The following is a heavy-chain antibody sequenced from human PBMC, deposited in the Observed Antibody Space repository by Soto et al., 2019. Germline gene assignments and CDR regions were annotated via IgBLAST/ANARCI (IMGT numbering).Heavy chain of an antibody. Sequence: QVQLQESGPGLVKPSETLSLTCVVSGCSLSSYYWSWIRQPTGKGLEWIGYIYYSGSTNYNPSLKSRVTISVDTSKNQCSLKLSSVTAADTAVYYCARTWGSATDYWGRGTLVTVSS. CDR2: IYYSGST. CDR1: GCSLSSYY. J-gene: IGHJ4*02. V-gene: IGHV4-59*01. CDR3: ARTWGSATDY. D-gene: IGHD3-16*01.